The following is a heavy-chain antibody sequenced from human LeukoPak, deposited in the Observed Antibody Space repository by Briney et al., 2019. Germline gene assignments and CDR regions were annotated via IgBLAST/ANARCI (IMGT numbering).Heavy chain of an antibody. CDR1: GFTFSSYA. CDR3: ARGPRRDYVWGSYPDY. D-gene: IGHD3-16*02. Sequence: GRSLRLSCAASGFTFSSYAMHWVRQAPGKGLEWVAVIWYDGSNKYYADSVKGRFTISRDNSKKTLYLQMNSLRAEDTAVYYCARGPRRDYVWGSYPDYWGQETLVTVSS. V-gene: IGHV3-30*07. CDR2: IWYDGSNK. J-gene: IGHJ4*02.